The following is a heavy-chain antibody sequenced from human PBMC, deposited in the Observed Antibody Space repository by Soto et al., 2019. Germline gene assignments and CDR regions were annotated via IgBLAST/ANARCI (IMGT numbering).Heavy chain of an antibody. J-gene: IGHJ4*02. CDR3: ARGPNDYYGSAAVAGTFDY. CDR1: GYTFTSYA. CDR2: INAGNGNT. Sequence: ASVKVSCKASGYTFTSYAMHWVRQAPGQRLEWMGWINAGNGNTKYSQKFQGRVTITRDTSASTAYMELSSLRSEDTAVYYCARGPNDYYGSAAVAGTFDYWGQGTLVTVSS. D-gene: IGHD3-10*01. V-gene: IGHV1-3*01.